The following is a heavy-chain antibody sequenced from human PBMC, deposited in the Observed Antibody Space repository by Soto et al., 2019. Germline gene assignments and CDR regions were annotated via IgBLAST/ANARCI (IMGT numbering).Heavy chain of an antibody. CDR1: GFTFSSYG. J-gene: IGHJ5*02. Sequence: GGSLRLSCAASGFTFSSYGMHWVRQAPGKGLEWVAVIWYDGSNKYYANSVKGRFTISRDNSKNTLYLQMNSLRAEDTAVYYCARDPRGSSWFPSNWFDPWGQGTLVTVSS. CDR2: IWYDGSNK. CDR3: ARDPRGSSWFPSNWFDP. V-gene: IGHV3-33*01. D-gene: IGHD6-13*01.